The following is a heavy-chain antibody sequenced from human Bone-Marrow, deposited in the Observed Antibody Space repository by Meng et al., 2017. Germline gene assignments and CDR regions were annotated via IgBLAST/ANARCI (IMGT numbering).Heavy chain of an antibody. CDR3: ARRREVVSHRDWFDS. CDR2: FRHSGSA. Sequence: QVQLQESGPGLVKPSETLFLTCTVSGGSITNYYCTWFRQPPGTRLEWIGYFRHSGSAAYDHSLKSRVTISVDTSKNQFSLKLSSVTTTDTAVYYCARRREVVSHRDWFDSWGQGTLVTVSS. CDR1: GGSITNYY. V-gene: IGHV4-59*08. J-gene: IGHJ5*01. D-gene: IGHD5/OR15-5a*01.